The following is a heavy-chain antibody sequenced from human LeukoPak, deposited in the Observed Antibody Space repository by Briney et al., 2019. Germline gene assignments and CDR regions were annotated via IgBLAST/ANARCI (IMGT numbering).Heavy chain of an antibody. CDR2: IKQDGSEK. D-gene: IGHD5-12*01. V-gene: IGHV3-7*01. J-gene: IGHJ4*02. Sequence: GGSLRLSCAASGFTFSSYWMSWVRQAPGKGPEWVANIKQDGSEKYYVDSVKGRFTISRDNAKNSLYLLMNNLSVEDTAVYYCARSDYEVWGQGTLVTVSS. CDR3: ARSDYEV. CDR1: GFTFSSYW.